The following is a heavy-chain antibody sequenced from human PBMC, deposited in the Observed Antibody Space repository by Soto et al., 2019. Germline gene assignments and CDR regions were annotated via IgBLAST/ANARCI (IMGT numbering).Heavy chain of an antibody. D-gene: IGHD2-15*01. CDR2: ISAYNGNT. V-gene: IGHV1-18*01. J-gene: IGHJ5*02. CDR3: ARAEVVVVAATYNWFDP. CDR1: GYTFTSYG. Sequence: ASVKVSCKASGYTFTSYGISWVRQAPGQGLEWMGWISAYNGNTNYAQKLQGRVTMTTDTSTSTAYMELRSLRSDDTAVYYCARAEVVVVAATYNWFDPWGQGTLVTVSS.